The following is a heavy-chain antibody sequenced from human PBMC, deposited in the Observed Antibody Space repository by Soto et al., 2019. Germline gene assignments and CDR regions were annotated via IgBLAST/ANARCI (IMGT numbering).Heavy chain of an antibody. J-gene: IGHJ3*02. V-gene: IGHV3-23*01. D-gene: IGHD3-22*01. CDR1: GFTFSSYA. CDR3: AKEGGYYYDNSGYYPNCSFDI. Sequence: GGSLRLSCAASGFTFSSYAMSWVRQAPGKGLEWVSAISGSGGSTYYADSVKGGFTISRDNSKNTLYLQMNSLRAEDTAVYYCAKEGGYYYDNSGYYPNCSFDIWGQGTMVTVSS. CDR2: ISGSGGST.